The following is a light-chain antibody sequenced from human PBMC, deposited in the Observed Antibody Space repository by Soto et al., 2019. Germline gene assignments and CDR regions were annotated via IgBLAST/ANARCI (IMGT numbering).Light chain of an antibody. Sequence: DIQITQSPSTLSASVGDRVTITCRASHSISSWLAWYQQKPGKAPKLLIYDASSSESGVPSRFSGSGSGTEFTLTIRSLQPDDFATYYCQQYNTYWTFGQGTKVDIK. V-gene: IGKV1-5*01. CDR1: HSISSW. CDR3: QQYNTYWT. J-gene: IGKJ1*01. CDR2: DAS.